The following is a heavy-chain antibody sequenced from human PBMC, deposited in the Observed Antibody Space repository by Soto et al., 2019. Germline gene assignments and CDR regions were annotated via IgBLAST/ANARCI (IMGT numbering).Heavy chain of an antibody. V-gene: IGHV4-34*01. CDR3: ARGAKDTTMVRGVIPRRGFDY. Sequence: SETLSLTCAVYGGSFSGYYWSWIRQPPGKGLEWIGEINHSGSTNYNPSLKSRVTISVDTSKNQFSLKLSSVTAADTAVYYCARGAKDTTMVRGVIPRRGFDYWGQGTLVTVSS. D-gene: IGHD3-10*01. J-gene: IGHJ4*02. CDR1: GGSFSGYY. CDR2: INHSGST.